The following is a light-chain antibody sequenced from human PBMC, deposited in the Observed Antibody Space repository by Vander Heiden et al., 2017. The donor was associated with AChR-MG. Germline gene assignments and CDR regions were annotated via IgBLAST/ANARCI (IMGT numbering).Light chain of an antibody. CDR1: SSDVGGYDY. V-gene: IGLV2-8*01. Sequence: QSALTQPPSASGSPGQSVTISCTGTSSDVGGYDYVSWYRQHPGKAPKLMIYEVSKRPSGVPDRFSAFKSGNRASLTVSGLQAEDEADYYCISYAGINNWVFGGGTKLTVL. J-gene: IGLJ2*01. CDR3: ISYAGINNWV. CDR2: EVS.